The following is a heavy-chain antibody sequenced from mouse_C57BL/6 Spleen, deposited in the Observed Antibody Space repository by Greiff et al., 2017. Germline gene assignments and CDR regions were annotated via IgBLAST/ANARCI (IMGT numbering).Heavy chain of an antibody. D-gene: IGHD4-1*01. Sequence: KPGPGLEWIGNIYPSNCGTNYNEKFKSKATLTVDKSSSTASMQLSSLTSEDSAVYYCARWDLTGTGWSNWAKGPLVTVSA. J-gene: IGHJ3*01. CDR2: IYPSNCGT. V-gene: IGHV1-53*01. CDR3: ARWDLTGTGWSN.